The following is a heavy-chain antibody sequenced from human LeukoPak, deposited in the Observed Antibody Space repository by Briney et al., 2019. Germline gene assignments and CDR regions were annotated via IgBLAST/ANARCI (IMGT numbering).Heavy chain of an antibody. CDR1: GGSISSSSYY. CDR3: ARIVYDTVVRGVMRDNWFDP. J-gene: IGHJ5*02. D-gene: IGHD3-10*01. CDR2: IYYSGST. V-gene: IGHV4-39*01. Sequence: SETLSLTCTVSGGSISSSSYYWGWIRQPPGKGLEWIGSIYYSGSTYYNPSLKSRVTISVDTSKNQFSLKLSSVTAADTAVYYCARIVYDTVVRGVMRDNWFDPWGQGTLVTVSS.